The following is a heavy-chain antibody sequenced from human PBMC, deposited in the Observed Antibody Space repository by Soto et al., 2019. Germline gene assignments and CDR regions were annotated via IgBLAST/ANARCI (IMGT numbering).Heavy chain of an antibody. J-gene: IGHJ5*02. CDR2: ISASGENT. CDR1: GFTFSSFA. Sequence: GGSLRLSCAASGFTFSSFAMSWVRQAPGKGLEWVSSISASGENTYYADSVKGRFTISRDNSKYMLSLQMNSLRAEDTATYYCAKDLIGGSSSYSYGWFDPWGQGTLVTVSS. CDR3: AKDLIGGSSSYSYGWFDP. D-gene: IGHD6-13*01. V-gene: IGHV3-23*01.